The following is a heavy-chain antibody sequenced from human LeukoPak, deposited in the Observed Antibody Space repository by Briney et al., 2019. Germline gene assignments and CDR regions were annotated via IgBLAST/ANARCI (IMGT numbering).Heavy chain of an antibody. V-gene: IGHV3-23*01. CDR3: AKDKIVGDGRWDFDY. CDR2: MTGGGAT. J-gene: IGHJ4*02. Sequence: GVLRLSCAASGFTFSSYSMNWVRQAPGKGLEWVAGMTGGGATYHADSVKGRFVISRDNSKNTVYLQMNSLRAEDTALYFCAKDKIVGDGRWDFDYWGQGTLVTVSS. CDR1: GFTFSSYS. D-gene: IGHD3-10*01.